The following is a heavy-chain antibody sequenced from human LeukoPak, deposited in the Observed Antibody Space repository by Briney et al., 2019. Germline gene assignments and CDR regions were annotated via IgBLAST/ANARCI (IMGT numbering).Heavy chain of an antibody. V-gene: IGHV4-4*07. CDR3: ARDRGTWNDDGFDY. CDR2: IYVSGTT. D-gene: IGHD1-1*01. CDR1: GASISIYY. Sequence: SQTLSHACTVSGASISIYYWSWIRQPAGKGLEWLGRIYVSGTTNYNPPLKGRFTMSVATSRNQFSLKLTSVTATDTSCYHCARDRGTWNDDGFDYWGQGTLVTVSS. J-gene: IGHJ4*02.